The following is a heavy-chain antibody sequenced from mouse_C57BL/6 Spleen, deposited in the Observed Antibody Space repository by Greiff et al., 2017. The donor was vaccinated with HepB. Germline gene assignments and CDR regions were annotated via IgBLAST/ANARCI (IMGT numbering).Heavy chain of an antibody. V-gene: IGHV7-3*01. D-gene: IGHD1-1*01. CDR2: IRNKANGYTT. Sequence: EVKVEESGGGLVQPGGSLSLSCAASGFTFTDYYMSWVRQPPGKALEWLGFIRNKANGYTTEYSASVKGRFTISRDNSQSILYLQMNALRAEDSATYYCARCRGSSSWFAYWGQGTLVTVSA. J-gene: IGHJ3*01. CDR3: ARCRGSSSWFAY. CDR1: GFTFTDYY.